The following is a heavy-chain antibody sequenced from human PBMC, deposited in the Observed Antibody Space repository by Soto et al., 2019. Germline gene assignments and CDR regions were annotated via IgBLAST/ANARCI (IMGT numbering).Heavy chain of an antibody. CDR2: IWYDGSNK. J-gene: IGHJ3*02. V-gene: IGHV3-33*01. Sequence: GGSLRLSCAASGFTFSSYGMHWVRQAPGKGLEWVAVIWYDGSNKYYADSVKGRFTISRDNSKNTLYLQMNSLRAEDTAVYYCARDKWYLAFDIWGQGTMVTVS. D-gene: IGHD2-15*01. CDR1: GFTFSSYG. CDR3: ARDKWYLAFDI.